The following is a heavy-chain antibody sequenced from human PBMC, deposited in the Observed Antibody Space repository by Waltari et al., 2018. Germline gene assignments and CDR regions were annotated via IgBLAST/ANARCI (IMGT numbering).Heavy chain of an antibody. CDR2: INSDGSST. CDR1: GFTFSSYW. CDR3: ARESITGFDY. V-gene: IGHV3-74*01. D-gene: IGHD3-10*01. J-gene: IGHJ4*02. Sequence: EVQLVESGGGLVQPGGSLRLSCAASGFTFSSYWMHWVRQAPGKGLVLVSRINSDGSSTSYEDAVNGRFTISRDNARNTLYLQMNSLRAEDTAVYYCARESITGFDYGGQGTLVTVSS.